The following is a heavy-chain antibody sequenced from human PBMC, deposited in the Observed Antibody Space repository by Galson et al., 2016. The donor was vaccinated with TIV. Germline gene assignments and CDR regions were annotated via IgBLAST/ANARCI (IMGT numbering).Heavy chain of an antibody. J-gene: IGHJ4*02. CDR1: GYTLSTYY. CDR2: IDPSVGST. Sequence: QSGAEVKMPGASVKVSCKASGYTLSTYYMHWLRQAPGQGLEWMGIIDPSVGSTTYSQKFQSRVTMTSDTSTSTVYMELTSLKSEDTAVYYCARRFYFDYWGQGTLVTVSS. V-gene: IGHV1-46*01. CDR3: ARRFYFDY.